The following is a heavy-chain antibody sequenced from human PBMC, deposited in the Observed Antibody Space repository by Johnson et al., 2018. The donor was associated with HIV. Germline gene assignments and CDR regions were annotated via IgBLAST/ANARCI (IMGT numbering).Heavy chain of an antibody. CDR1: GFTFDDYG. CDR3: ARALSPYYYGSGKGDAFDI. V-gene: IGHV3-20*04. J-gene: IGHJ3*02. CDR2: INWTGGST. D-gene: IGHD3-10*01. Sequence: VQLVESGGGLVQPGRSLRHSCAASGFTFDDYGMSWVRQAPGKGLEWVAGINWTGGSTGYAASVKGRFTISRDNAKNSLYLQMNSVRAEDTALYYCARALSPYYYGSGKGDAFDIWGQGTMVTVSS.